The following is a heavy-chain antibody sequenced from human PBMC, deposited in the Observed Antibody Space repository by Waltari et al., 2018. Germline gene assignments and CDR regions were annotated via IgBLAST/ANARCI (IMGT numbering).Heavy chain of an antibody. Sequence: WGRGGPGKGLEWVAFIRYDGSNKYYADSVKGRFTISRDNSKNTLYLQMNSLRAEDTAVYYCAKDLYPGPAAYGMDVWGQGTTVTVSS. V-gene: IGHV3-30*02. J-gene: IGHJ6*02. D-gene: IGHD2-2*01. CDR3: AKDLYPGPAAYGMDV. CDR2: IRYDGSNK.